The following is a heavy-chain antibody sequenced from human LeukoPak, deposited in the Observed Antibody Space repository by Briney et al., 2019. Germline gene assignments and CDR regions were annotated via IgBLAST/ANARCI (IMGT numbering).Heavy chain of an antibody. J-gene: IGHJ5*02. V-gene: IGHV3-74*01. CDR2: INSDGSST. CDR3: ARDYHGDWFDP. Sequence: PGGSLRLSCAASGFIFSSYWMHWVRQAPGKGLVWVSRINSDGSSTSYADSVKGRFTISRDNAKNTLYLQMNSLRAEDTAVYYCARDYHGDWFDPWGQGTLVTVSS. D-gene: IGHD4-17*01. CDR1: GFIFSSYW.